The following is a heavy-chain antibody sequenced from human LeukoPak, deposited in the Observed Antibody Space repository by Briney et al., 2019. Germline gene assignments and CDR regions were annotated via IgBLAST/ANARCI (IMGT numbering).Heavy chain of an antibody. J-gene: IGHJ4*02. V-gene: IGHV1-69*04. CDR2: LIPILGIA. CDR3: ARSGKRRGYSGYDY. CDR1: GGTFSSYA. Sequence: SVKVSCKASGGTFSSYAISWVRQAPGQGLEWMGRLIPILGIANYAQKFQGRVTITADKSTSTAYMELSSLRSEDTAVYYCARSGKRRGYSGYDYWGQGTLVTVSS. D-gene: IGHD5-12*01.